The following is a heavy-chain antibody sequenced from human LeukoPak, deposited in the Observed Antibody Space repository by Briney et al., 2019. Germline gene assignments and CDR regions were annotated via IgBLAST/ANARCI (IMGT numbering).Heavy chain of an antibody. D-gene: IGHD3-10*01. Sequence: GGSLRLSCAASGFTFSSYSMNWVRQAPGKGLEWVSSISSSSSYIYYADSVKGRFTISRDNAKNSLYLQMNSLRAEDTALYYCAKDHYGSGSYTDYWGQGTLVTVSS. CDR3: AKDHYGSGSYTDY. CDR2: ISSSSSYI. V-gene: IGHV3-21*04. J-gene: IGHJ4*02. CDR1: GFTFSSYS.